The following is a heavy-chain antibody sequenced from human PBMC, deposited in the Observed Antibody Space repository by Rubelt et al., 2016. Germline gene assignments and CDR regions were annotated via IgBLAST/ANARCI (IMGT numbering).Heavy chain of an antibody. V-gene: IGHV4-59*12. CDR2: LSYSGST. Sequence: QVRLQESGPGLVRPSQTLSLTCTVSGGPISSYYWSCIRQPPGQGLEWIGYLSYSGSTDYNPSLKSRVTIPVDTSKNQFSLKLNAVTAADTAVYYCARAYGDYLYYFDFWGQGTLVTVSS. CDR1: GGPISSYY. D-gene: IGHD4-17*01. CDR3: ARAYGDYLYYFDF. J-gene: IGHJ4*02.